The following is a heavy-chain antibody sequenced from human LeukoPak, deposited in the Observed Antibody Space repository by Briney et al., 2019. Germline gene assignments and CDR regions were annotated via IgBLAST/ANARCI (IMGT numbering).Heavy chain of an antibody. J-gene: IGHJ5*02. V-gene: IGHV4-39*01. CDR3: ARSSIAARPIFNWFAP. D-gene: IGHD6-6*01. Sequence: SETLSLTCTVSGGSISSSSYYWGWIRQPPGKGLEWIGSIYYSGSTYYNPSLKSRVTISVDTSKNQFSLKLSSVTAADTAVYYCARSSIAARPIFNWFAPWGQGTLVTVSS. CDR2: IYYSGST. CDR1: GGSISSSSYY.